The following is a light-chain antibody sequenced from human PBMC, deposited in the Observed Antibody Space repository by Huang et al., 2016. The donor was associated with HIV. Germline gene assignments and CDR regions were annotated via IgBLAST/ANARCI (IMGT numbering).Light chain of an antibody. V-gene: IGKV1-16*01. CDR2: AAS. CDR1: HDIDNH. Sequence: DIQMTQSPSSLSASVGARVTITCRASHDIDNHVAWYQHRPGKDPKSLVYAASYLRSGVPSRFSGSGSGTYFTLTISNLQPEDFATYYCQQFHDFPYTFGQGTKLEI. J-gene: IGKJ2*01. CDR3: QQFHDFPYT.